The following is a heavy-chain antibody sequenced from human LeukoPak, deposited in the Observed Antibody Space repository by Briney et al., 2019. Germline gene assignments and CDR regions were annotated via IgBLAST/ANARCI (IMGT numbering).Heavy chain of an antibody. Sequence: GGSLRLSCAASGFTFSSYGMHWVRQAPGKGLEWVAVISYDGSNKYYADSVKGRFTISRDNSKNTLYLQMNSLRAECTAVYYCAKARVLRYFDWFFGYWGQGTLVTVSS. J-gene: IGHJ4*02. CDR1: GFTFSSYG. CDR2: ISYDGSNK. V-gene: IGHV3-30*18. CDR3: AKARVLRYFDWFFGY. D-gene: IGHD3-9*01.